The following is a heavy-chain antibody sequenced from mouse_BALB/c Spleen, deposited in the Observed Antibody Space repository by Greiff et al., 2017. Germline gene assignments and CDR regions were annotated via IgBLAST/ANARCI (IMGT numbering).Heavy chain of an antibody. V-gene: IGHV2-9*02. CDR1: GFSLTSYG. CDR3: ARRGLLNYYAMDY. D-gene: IGHD1-1*01. Sequence: VKLVESGPGLVAPSQSLSITCTVSGFSLTSYGVHWVRQPPGKGLEWLGVIWAGGSTNYNSALMSRLSISKDNSKSQVFLKMNSLQTDDTAMYYCARRGLLNYYAMDYWGQGTSVTVSS. CDR2: IWAGGST. J-gene: IGHJ4*01.